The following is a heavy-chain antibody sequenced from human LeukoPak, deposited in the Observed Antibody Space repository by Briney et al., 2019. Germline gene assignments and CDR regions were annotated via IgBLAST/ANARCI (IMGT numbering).Heavy chain of an antibody. CDR3: ARHEVLREYSSSSRSWFDP. V-gene: IGHV4-39*01. J-gene: IGHJ5*02. Sequence: SETLSLTRTVSGGSISSSSYYWGWIRQPPGKGLEWNGSIYYSGSTYYNPSLKSRVTISVDTSKNQFSLKLSSVTAADTAVYYCARHEVLREYSSSSRSWFDPWGQGTLVTVSS. D-gene: IGHD6-6*01. CDR2: IYYSGST. CDR1: GGSISSSSYY.